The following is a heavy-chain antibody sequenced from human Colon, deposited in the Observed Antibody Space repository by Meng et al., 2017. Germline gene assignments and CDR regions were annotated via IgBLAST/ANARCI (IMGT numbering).Heavy chain of an antibody. J-gene: IGHJ5*02. CDR2: IYSGGST. CDR1: GFTVSSNY. Sequence: GGSLRLSCAASGFTVSSNYMSWVRQAPAKGLEWVSVIYSGGSTYYADSVKGRFTISRDNSKNTLYLQMNSPTAEDTAVYYCARMSRAAADNWFDPWGQGTLVTVSS. CDR3: ARMSRAAADNWFDP. V-gene: IGHV3-53*01. D-gene: IGHD6-13*01.